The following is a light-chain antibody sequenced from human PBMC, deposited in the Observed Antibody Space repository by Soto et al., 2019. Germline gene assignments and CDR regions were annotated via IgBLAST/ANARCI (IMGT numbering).Light chain of an antibody. CDR1: SSDVGGYNY. CDR3: SSYTSSSTYV. J-gene: IGLJ1*01. Sequence: QSLLTQPASVSGSPGQSITISCTGTSSDVGGYNYVSWYQQHPGKAPKLMIYDVSNRPSGVSNRFSGSKSGNTASLTISGLQAGDEADYYCSSYTSSSTYVFGTGTKVTVL. CDR2: DVS. V-gene: IGLV2-14*01.